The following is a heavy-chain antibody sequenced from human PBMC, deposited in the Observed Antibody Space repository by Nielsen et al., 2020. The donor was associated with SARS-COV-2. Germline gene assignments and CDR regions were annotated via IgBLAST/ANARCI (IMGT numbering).Heavy chain of an antibody. CDR2: IYSGVGGGST. V-gene: IGHV3-53*05. Sequence: VRQAPGKGLEWVSVIYSGVGGGSTYYADSVKGRFSISRDNSKNTVDLQMNSLRVEDTAVYYCARDRRGYSYGREYYYMDVWGKGTTVTVSS. D-gene: IGHD5-18*01. CDR3: ARDRRGYSYGREYYYMDV. J-gene: IGHJ6*03.